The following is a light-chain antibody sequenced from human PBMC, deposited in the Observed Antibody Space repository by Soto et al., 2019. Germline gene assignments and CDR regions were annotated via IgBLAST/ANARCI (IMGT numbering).Light chain of an antibody. Sequence: EIVLTQSPGTLSLSPGERATLSCRASQSVSSSSLAWYQQNPGQAPRLLIYGASSRAAGIPDRFSGSGSGTDFTLTISRLEPEDFAVYYCQQSVTFGQGTRLEIK. CDR1: QSVSSSS. J-gene: IGKJ5*01. CDR3: QQSVT. CDR2: GAS. V-gene: IGKV3-20*01.